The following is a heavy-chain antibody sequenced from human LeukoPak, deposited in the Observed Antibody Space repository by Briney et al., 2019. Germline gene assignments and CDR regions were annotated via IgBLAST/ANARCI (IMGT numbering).Heavy chain of an antibody. Sequence: PGGSLRLSCAASGFTFSSYSMNWVRQAPGKGLEWVSSISSSSSYIYYADSVKGRFTISRDNAKNSLYLQMNSLRAEDTAVYYCARGDHFMTTVLFGPWGQGTLVTVSS. V-gene: IGHV3-21*01. D-gene: IGHD4-11*01. CDR2: ISSSSSYI. CDR1: GFTFSSYS. J-gene: IGHJ5*02. CDR3: ARGDHFMTTVLFGP.